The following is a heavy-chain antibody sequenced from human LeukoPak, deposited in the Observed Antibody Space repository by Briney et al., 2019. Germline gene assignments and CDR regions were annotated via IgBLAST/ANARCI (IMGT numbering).Heavy chain of an antibody. CDR1: GFTFSSYS. CDR2: ISSSGTYK. J-gene: IGHJ4*02. CDR3: ASSTQISKYADY. Sequence: PGGSLRLSCAVSGFTFSSYSMSWVRQAPGKGLEWVSSISSSGTYKYYADSVKGRFTISRDNAKNSLYLQMNSLRAEDTAVYYCASSTQISKYADYWGQGALVTVSS. V-gene: IGHV3-21*01. D-gene: IGHD2-2*01.